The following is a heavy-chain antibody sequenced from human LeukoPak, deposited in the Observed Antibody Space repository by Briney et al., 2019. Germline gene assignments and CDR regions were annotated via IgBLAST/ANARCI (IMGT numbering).Heavy chain of an antibody. CDR1: GGSISSYY. V-gene: IGHV4-59*01. J-gene: IGHJ6*03. CDR3: ARMITIPLAPMDV. CDR2: IYYSGST. D-gene: IGHD3-16*01. Sequence: SETLSLTCTVSGGSISSYYWSWIRQPPGKGLEWIGYIYYSGSTNYNPSLKSRVTISVDTSKNQFSLKLSSVTAADTAVYYCARMITIPLAPMDVWGKGTTVTVSS.